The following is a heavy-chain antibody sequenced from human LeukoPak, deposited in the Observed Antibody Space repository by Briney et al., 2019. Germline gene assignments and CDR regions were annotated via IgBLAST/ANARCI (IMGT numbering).Heavy chain of an antibody. CDR3: AREAIFGVVIPPGFDY. CDR2: IYYSGST. CDR1: GGSISSGSYY. J-gene: IGHJ4*02. D-gene: IGHD3-3*01. Sequence: PSETLSLTCTVSGGSISSGSYYWSWIRQPPGKGLEWIGYIYYSGSTYYNPSLKSRVTISVDTSKNQFSLKLSSVTAADTAVYYCAREAIFGVVIPPGFDYWGQGTLVTVSS. V-gene: IGHV4-30-4*08.